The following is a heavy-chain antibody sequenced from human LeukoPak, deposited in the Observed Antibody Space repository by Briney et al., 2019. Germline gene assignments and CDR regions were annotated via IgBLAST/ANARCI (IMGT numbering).Heavy chain of an antibody. V-gene: IGHV3-21*01. Sequence: GSLRLSCAASGFTFSSYSMSWVRQAPGKGLEWVSSISSSSSYIYYADSVKGRFTISRDNAKNSLYLQMNSLRAEDTAVYYCARDLWNPAAAGLGYYYYYYYGMDVWGQGTTVTVSS. J-gene: IGHJ6*02. CDR3: ARDLWNPAAAGLGYYYYYYYGMDV. CDR1: GFTFSSYS. D-gene: IGHD6-13*01. CDR2: ISSSSSYI.